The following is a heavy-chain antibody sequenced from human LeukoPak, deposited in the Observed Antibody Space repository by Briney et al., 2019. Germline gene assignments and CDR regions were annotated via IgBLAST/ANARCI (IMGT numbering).Heavy chain of an antibody. CDR3: ARFNYGGNPPFQY. J-gene: IGHJ4*02. V-gene: IGHV3-74*01. Sequence: PGGSLTLSCAPWIFTYKRSWMQCLRQAPGKGLVWVSHINSDASGTSYADSVKGRFTISRNNAKNTLYLQLDILRARGKAADFYARFNYGGNPPFQYWGQGTLVTVSS. D-gene: IGHD4-23*01. CDR2: INSDASGT. CDR1: IFTYKRSW.